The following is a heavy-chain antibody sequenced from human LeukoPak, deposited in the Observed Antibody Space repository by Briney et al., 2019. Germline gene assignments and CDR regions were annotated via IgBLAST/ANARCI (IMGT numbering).Heavy chain of an antibody. CDR2: ISFDGSNK. CDR3: ARGWSYSAHPHRFDY. Sequence: GGSLRLSCVASGFTFSSHGIHWVRQAPGKGLEWVAVISFDGSNKYFADSVKGRFTISRDNSKNTLYLQMNSLRAEDTAVYYCARGWSYSAHPHRFDYWGQGTLVTVSS. J-gene: IGHJ4*02. V-gene: IGHV3-30*03. CDR1: GFTFSSHG. D-gene: IGHD3-10*01.